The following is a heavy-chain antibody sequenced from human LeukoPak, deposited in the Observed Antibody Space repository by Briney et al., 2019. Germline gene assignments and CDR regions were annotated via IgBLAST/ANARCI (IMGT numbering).Heavy chain of an antibody. D-gene: IGHD6-13*01. CDR3: ARDHPRVAAAGTID. V-gene: IGHV3-74*01. CDR1: GFTFSSYW. Sequence: PGGSLRLSCAASGFTFSSYWMHWVRQAPGKGLVWVSRMNSDGSSTSYADSVKGRFTISRDNAKNTLYLQMNSLRAEDTAVYYCARDHPRVAAAGTIDWGQGTLVSVAS. CDR2: MNSDGSST. J-gene: IGHJ4*02.